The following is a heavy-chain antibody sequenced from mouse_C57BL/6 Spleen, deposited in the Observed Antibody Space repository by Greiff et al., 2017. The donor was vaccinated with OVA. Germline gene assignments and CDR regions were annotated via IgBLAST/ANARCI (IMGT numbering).Heavy chain of an antibody. Sequence: QVQLQQPGAELVKPGASVKLSCKASGYTFTSYWMHWVKQRPGQGLEWIGKIHPNSGSTNYNEKFKSKATLTVDKSSSTAYMQLSSLTSEDSAVYYCARWLLLYYFDYWGQGTTLTVSS. CDR3: ARWLLLYYFDY. CDR2: IHPNSGST. D-gene: IGHD2-3*01. J-gene: IGHJ2*01. V-gene: IGHV1-64*01. CDR1: GYTFTSYW.